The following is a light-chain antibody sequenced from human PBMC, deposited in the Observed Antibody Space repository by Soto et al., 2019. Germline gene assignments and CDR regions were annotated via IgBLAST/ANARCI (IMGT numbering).Light chain of an antibody. V-gene: IGKV3-20*01. CDR2: DAS. Sequence: EIVLTQSPGTLSLSPGERATLSCRACQSVSSSSLAWYQQKRGQAPRLLIHDASSRATGIPDRFSGSGSGTDFTLTISRLEPEDFAVYYCQQYGGSPRTFGQGTKVDI. CDR3: QQYGGSPRT. CDR1: QSVSSSS. J-gene: IGKJ1*01.